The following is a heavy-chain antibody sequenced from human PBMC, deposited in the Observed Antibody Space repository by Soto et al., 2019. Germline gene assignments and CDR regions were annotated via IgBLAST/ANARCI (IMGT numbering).Heavy chain of an antibody. J-gene: IGHJ3*02. D-gene: IGHD6-19*01. CDR2: MNPNSGNT. CDR1: GYTFTSYD. Sequence: ASVKVSCKASGYTFTSYDINWVRQATGQGLEWMGWMNPNSGNTNYAQKLQGRVTMTTDTSTSTAYMELRSLRSDDTAVYYCARDGWGYSSGWYVAFDIWGQGTMVTVSS. V-gene: IGHV1-18*01. CDR3: ARDGWGYSSGWYVAFDI.